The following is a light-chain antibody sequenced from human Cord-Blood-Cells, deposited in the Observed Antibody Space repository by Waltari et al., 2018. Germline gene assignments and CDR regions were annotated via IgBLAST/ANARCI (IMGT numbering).Light chain of an antibody. CDR2: GAS. Sequence: EIVMTQSPATLSVSPGDRATLSCRASQSVSSNLAWYQQKPGQAPRLLIYGASTRATGIRARFSGSGSGTEFTLTISSLQSEDFAVYYCQQYNNWWTFGQGTKVEIK. CDR1: QSVSSN. CDR3: QQYNNWWT. J-gene: IGKJ1*01. V-gene: IGKV3-15*01.